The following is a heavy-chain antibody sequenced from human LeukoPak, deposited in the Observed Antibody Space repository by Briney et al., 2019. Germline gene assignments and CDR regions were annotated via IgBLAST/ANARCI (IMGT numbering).Heavy chain of an antibody. CDR1: GYTFTSYA. CDR2: INTNTGNP. V-gene: IGHV7-4-1*02. CDR3: APCPYGDYAQYFQH. J-gene: IGHJ1*01. D-gene: IGHD4-17*01. Sequence: ASVKVSCKASGYTFTSYAMNWVRQAPGQGLEWMGWINTNTGNPTYAQGFTGRFVFSLDTSVSTAYLQISSLKAEDTAVYYCAPCPYGDYAQYFQHWGQGTLVTVSS.